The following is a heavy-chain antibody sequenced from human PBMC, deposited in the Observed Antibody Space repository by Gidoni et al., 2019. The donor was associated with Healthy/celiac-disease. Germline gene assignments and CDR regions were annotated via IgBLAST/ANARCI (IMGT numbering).Heavy chain of an antibody. CDR2: ISYDGSNK. CDR3: ARDAATVTTQNREYYYYGMDV. Sequence: VRQAPGKGLEWVAVISYDGSNKYYADSVKGRFTISRDNSKNTLYLQMNSLRAEDTAVYYCARDAATVTTQNREYYYYGMDVWGQGTTVTVSS. J-gene: IGHJ6*02. D-gene: IGHD4-4*01. V-gene: IGHV3-30-3*01.